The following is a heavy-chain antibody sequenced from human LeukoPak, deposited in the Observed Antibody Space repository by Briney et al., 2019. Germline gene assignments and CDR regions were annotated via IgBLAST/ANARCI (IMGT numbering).Heavy chain of an antibody. CDR1: GFTFSSYS. CDR3: ARSYAEADAFDT. Sequence: GGSLRLSCAASGFTFSSYSMNWVRQAPGKGLEWVSSISSSSSYIYYADSVKGRFTISRDNAKNSLYLQMNSLRAEDTAVYYCARSYAEADAFDTWGQGTMVTVSS. D-gene: IGHD1-26*01. J-gene: IGHJ3*02. CDR2: ISSSSSYI. V-gene: IGHV3-21*01.